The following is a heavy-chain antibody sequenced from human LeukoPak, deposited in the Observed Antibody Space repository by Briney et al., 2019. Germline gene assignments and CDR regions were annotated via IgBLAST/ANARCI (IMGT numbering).Heavy chain of an antibody. CDR1: GFTFSSYG. D-gene: IGHD3-22*01. CDR2: ISYDGSNK. J-gene: IGHJ4*02. Sequence: GGSLRLSCAASGFTFSSYGMHWVRQAPGKGLEWVAVISYDGSNKYYADSVKGRFTISRDNSKNTLYLQMNSLRAEDTVVYYCAKSTASGYSNDYWGQGTLVTVSS. V-gene: IGHV3-30*18. CDR3: AKSTASGYSNDY.